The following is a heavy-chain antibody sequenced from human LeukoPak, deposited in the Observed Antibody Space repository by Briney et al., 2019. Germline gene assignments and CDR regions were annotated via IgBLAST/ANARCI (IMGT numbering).Heavy chain of an antibody. V-gene: IGHV1-2*02. CDR2: INPNSAGT. CDR1: GYTFNDYY. J-gene: IGHJ4*02. D-gene: IGHD3-3*01. CDR3: ARITDLTIFGVVLISGFFDY. Sequence: GASVKVSCKASGYTFNDYYIHWVRQAPGHGLEWMGWINPNSAGTNYAQMFQGRVTMTRDTSISTAYMELSRLRSDDTAVYYCARITDLTIFGVVLISGFFDYWGQGTLVTVSS.